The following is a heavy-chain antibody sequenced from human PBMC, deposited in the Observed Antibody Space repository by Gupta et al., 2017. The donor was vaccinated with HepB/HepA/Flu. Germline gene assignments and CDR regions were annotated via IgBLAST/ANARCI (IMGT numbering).Heavy chain of an antibody. CDR3: ARNTTQGWLDP. V-gene: IGHV1-46*01. CDR2: ISTSDGNT. J-gene: IGHJ5*02. D-gene: IGHD1-1*01. Sequence: QVHLVQSGSEVEGPGPSVKVSCEAIGHTFRNYWTHWVRQAPGQGLEWMAMISTSDGNTNYAQKFHARISVTRDTSTRTGFLEVSGLRFDDTAVYYCARNTTQGWLDPWGQGTQVTGS. CDR1: GHTFRNYW.